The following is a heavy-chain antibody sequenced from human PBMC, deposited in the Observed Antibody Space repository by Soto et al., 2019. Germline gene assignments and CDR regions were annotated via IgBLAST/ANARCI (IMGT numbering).Heavy chain of an antibody. D-gene: IGHD6-19*01. CDR1: GGSIISSSYY. CDR2: IYYSGST. Sequence: PSETMSVTCTVAGGSIISSSYYWGWINKPPGKGLEWIGSIYYSGSTYYNPSLKSRVTISVDTSKNQFSLKLSSVTAADTAVYYCARQILYSSGWTRGADYFDYWGQGTLVTVSS. CDR3: ARQILYSSGWTRGADYFDY. J-gene: IGHJ4*02. V-gene: IGHV4-39*01.